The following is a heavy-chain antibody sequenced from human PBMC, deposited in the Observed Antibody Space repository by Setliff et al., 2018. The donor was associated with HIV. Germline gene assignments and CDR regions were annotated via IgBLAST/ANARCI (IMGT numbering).Heavy chain of an antibody. J-gene: IGHJ4*02. V-gene: IGHV3-30*02. CDR1: GFTFSNYG. CDR3: ARDGAYNIFTGLVAFDY. Sequence: PGGSLRLSCAAFGFTFSNYGMHWVRQAPGKGLEWVAFLRFDGSNKSYGDSVKGRFTISRDNSKNTLYVQLNSLRAEDAAVYYCARDGAYNIFTGLVAFDYWGQGTLVTVSS. D-gene: IGHD3-9*01. CDR2: LRFDGSNK.